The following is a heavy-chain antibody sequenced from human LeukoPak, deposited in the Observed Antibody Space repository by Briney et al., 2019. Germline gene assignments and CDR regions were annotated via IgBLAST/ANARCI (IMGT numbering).Heavy chain of an antibody. D-gene: IGHD3-10*02. CDR1: GFTFSDYA. Sequence: GGSLRLSCAASGFTFSDYAMNWVRQAPGKGLEWVSYISSSSNIIYYADSVQGRFTLSRDNAKNSLYLQMDSLRAEDTAVYYCAELGITMIGGVWGKGTTVTISS. J-gene: IGHJ6*04. CDR3: AELGITMIGGV. V-gene: IGHV3-48*01. CDR2: ISSSSNII.